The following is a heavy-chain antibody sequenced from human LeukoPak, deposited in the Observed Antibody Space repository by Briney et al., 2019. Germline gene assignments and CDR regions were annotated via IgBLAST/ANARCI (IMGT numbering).Heavy chain of an antibody. J-gene: IGHJ5*02. CDR2: INHSGST. CDR3: ARKVGATTYPDWFDP. CDR1: GGSFSDYY. D-gene: IGHD1-26*01. Sequence: SEALSLTCAVYGGSFSDYYWSWIRQPPGRGLEWIGEINHSGSTNYNPSLKSRLTISVDTSKKQFSLKLSSVTAADTAVYYCARKVGATTYPDWFDPWGQGTLITVSS. V-gene: IGHV4-34*01.